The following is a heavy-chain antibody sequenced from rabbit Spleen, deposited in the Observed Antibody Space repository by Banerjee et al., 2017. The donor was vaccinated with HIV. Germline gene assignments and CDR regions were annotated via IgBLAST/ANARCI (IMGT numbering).Heavy chain of an antibody. Sequence: QLKESGGGLVQPGGSLKLSCKASGFTLRSYYMNWVRQAPGKGLEWIGYIDPVFGITYYANWVNGRFSISRENAQNTVFLQMTSLTAADTATYFCARDLVGVIGWNFNLWGPGTLVTVS. CDR3: ARDLVGVIGWNFNL. CDR1: GFTLRSYY. CDR2: IDPVFGIT. J-gene: IGHJ4*01. V-gene: IGHV1S7*01. D-gene: IGHD1-1*01.